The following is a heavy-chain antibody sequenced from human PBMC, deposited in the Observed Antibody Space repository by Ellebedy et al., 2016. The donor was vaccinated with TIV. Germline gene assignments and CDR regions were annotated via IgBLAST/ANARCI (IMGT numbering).Heavy chain of an antibody. D-gene: IGHD6-6*01. J-gene: IGHJ4*02. CDR1: GFSFSNYW. CDR3: ARDSLTGSSSSSEVDY. V-gene: IGHV3-30-3*01. CDR2: ISYDGSNK. Sequence: GGSLRLXXAASGFSFSNYWMDWVRQAPGKGLEWVAVISYDGSNKYYADSVKGRFTISRDNSKNTLYLQMNSLRAEDTAVYYCARDSLTGSSSSSEVDYWGQGTLVTVSS.